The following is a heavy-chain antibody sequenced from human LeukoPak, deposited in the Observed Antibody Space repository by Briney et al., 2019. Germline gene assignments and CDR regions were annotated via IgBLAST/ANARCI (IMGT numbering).Heavy chain of an antibody. CDR2: IKQDGSEK. CDR1: GFTFSSYA. V-gene: IGHV3-7*01. D-gene: IGHD3-9*01. Sequence: PGGSLRLSCAASGFTFSSYAMSWVRQAPGKGLEWVANIKQDGSEKYYVDSVKGRFTISRDNAKNSLYLQMNSLRAEDTAVYYCARDGFDEGIYFDYWGQGTLVTVTS. CDR3: ARDGFDEGIYFDY. J-gene: IGHJ4*02.